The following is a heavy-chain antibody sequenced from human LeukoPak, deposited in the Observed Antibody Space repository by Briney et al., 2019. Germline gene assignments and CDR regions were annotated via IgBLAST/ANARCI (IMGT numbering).Heavy chain of an antibody. Sequence: EGSLRLSCAASGFTFSSYAMSWVRQAPGKGLEWVSAISGSGGSTYYADSVKGRFTISRDNSKNTLYLQMNSLRAEDTAVYYCARVTRGYSSSWYRAQAPNWFDPWGQGTLVTVSS. CDR1: GFTFSSYA. CDR2: ISGSGGST. J-gene: IGHJ5*02. CDR3: ARVTRGYSSSWYRAQAPNWFDP. V-gene: IGHV3-23*01. D-gene: IGHD6-13*01.